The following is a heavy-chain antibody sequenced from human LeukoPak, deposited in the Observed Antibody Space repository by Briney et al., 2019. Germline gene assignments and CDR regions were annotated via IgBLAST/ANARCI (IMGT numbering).Heavy chain of an antibody. Sequence: GASVKVSCKASGYTFTSYGISWVRQAPGQGLEWMGWISAYNGNTNYAQKLQGRVTMTTDTSTSTAYMELRSLRSDYTAVYYCARAPWYVWGSYRLYYFDYWGQGTLVTVSA. CDR1: GYTFTSYG. J-gene: IGHJ4*02. CDR2: ISAYNGNT. CDR3: ARAPWYVWGSYRLYYFDY. D-gene: IGHD3-16*02. V-gene: IGHV1-18*01.